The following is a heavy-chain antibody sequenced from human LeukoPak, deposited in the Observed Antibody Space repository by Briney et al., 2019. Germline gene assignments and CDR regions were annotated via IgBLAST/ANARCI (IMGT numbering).Heavy chain of an antibody. CDR3: ARLPVTTQPF. CDR2: INTNTGNP. J-gene: IGHJ4*02. CDR1: GYTFTTYA. V-gene: IGHV7-4-1*02. Sequence: ASVTVSCKASGYTFTTYAINWVRQAPGQGLEWMGWINTNTGNPTYAQGFTGRFVFSLDTSVNTAYLQISGLKAEDTAVYYCARLPVTTQPFWGQGTLVTVSS. D-gene: IGHD4-17*01.